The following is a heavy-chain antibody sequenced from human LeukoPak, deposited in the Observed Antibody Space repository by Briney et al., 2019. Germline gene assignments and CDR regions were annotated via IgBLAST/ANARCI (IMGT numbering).Heavy chain of an antibody. CDR1: QFIFWYYW. V-gene: IGHV3-7*04. J-gene: IGHJ4*02. CDR3: ARDTSRGAHNSGAPAY. Sequence: PRGALRLSSADSQFIFWYYWMSCGRHAPGEGLGWVANIKQDGSDKYYVDSVKGRFTISRDNAKNSMYLQMNSLRVEDTAVYYCARDTSRGAHNSGAPAYWGQGTMVTVSS. CDR2: IKQDGSDK. D-gene: IGHD3-10*01.